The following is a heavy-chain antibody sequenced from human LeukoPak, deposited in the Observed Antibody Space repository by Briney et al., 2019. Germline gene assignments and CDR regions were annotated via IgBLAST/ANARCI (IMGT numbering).Heavy chain of an antibody. Sequence: ASVMVSCKASGYTFTSYGISWVRQAPGQGLEWMGWISAYNGNTNYAQKLQGRVTMTTDTSTSTAYMELRSLRSDDTAVYYCARSDGPTLAYCGGDCEHWVWFDPWGQGTLVTVSS. CDR3: ARSDGPTLAYCGGDCEHWVWFDP. J-gene: IGHJ5*02. CDR1: GYTFTSYG. D-gene: IGHD2-21*02. CDR2: ISAYNGNT. V-gene: IGHV1-18*01.